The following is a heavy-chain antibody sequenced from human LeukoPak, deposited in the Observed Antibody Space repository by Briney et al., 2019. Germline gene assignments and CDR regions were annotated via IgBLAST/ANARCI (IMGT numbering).Heavy chain of an antibody. CDR3: ARAPYYYGMDV. V-gene: IGHV4-30-2*01. CDR2: IYHSGST. Sequence: PPQTLSLTCAVSGGSISSGGYSWSWIRQPPGKGLEWIGYIYHSGSTYYNPSLKSRVTISVDRSKNQFSLKLSSVTAADTAVYYCARAPYYYGMDVWGKGTTVTVSS. J-gene: IGHJ6*04. CDR1: GGSISSGGYS.